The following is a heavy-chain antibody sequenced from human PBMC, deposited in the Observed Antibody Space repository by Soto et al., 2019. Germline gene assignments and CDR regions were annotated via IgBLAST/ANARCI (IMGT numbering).Heavy chain of an antibody. Sequence: ASVKVSCKASGYTFTSYGISWVRQAPGQGLEWMGWISAYNGNTNYAQKLQGRVTMTTDTSTSTAYMELRSLRSDDTAVYYCARGTIAAVAETAGTCELGYWGQGTLVTVSS. CDR1: GYTFTSYG. D-gene: IGHD6-13*01. CDR3: ARGTIAAVAETAGTCELGY. CDR2: ISAYNGNT. J-gene: IGHJ4*02. V-gene: IGHV1-18*01.